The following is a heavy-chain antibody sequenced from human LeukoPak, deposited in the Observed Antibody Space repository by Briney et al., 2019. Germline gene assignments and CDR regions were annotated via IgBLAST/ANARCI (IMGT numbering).Heavy chain of an antibody. CDR3: AKAPRITMVRGVIYWFDP. CDR2: MNPNSGNT. D-gene: IGHD3-10*01. Sequence: ASVKVSCKASGYTFTSYDINWVRQATGQGLEWMGWMNPNSGNTVYAQKFQGRVTITRNTSISTAYMELNSLRSEDTGVYYCAKAPRITMVRGVIYWFDPWGQGTLVTVSS. V-gene: IGHV1-8*03. CDR1: GYTFTSYD. J-gene: IGHJ5*02.